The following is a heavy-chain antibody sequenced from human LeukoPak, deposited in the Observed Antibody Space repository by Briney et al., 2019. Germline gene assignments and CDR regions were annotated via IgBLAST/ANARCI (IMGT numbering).Heavy chain of an antibody. D-gene: IGHD3-9*01. V-gene: IGHV1-2*02. CDR3: ARVRTAGYYDILTGYRVFDY. CDR2: INPNSGGT. J-gene: IGHJ4*02. Sequence: GASVKVSCKASGYTFTGYYMHWVRQAPGQGLEWMGWINPNSGGTNYAQKFQGRLTMTRDTSISTAYMELSRLRSDDTAVYYCARVRTAGYYDILTGYRVFDYWGQGTLVTVSS. CDR1: GYTFTGYY.